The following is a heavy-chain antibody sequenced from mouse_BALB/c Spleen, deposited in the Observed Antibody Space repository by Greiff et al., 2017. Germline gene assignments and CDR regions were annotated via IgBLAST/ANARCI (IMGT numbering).Heavy chain of an antibody. D-gene: IGHD2-4*01. CDR2: INPSNGRT. CDR3: ARYDYDWLYWYFDV. Sequence: QVQLKQPGAELVKPGASVKLSCKASGYTFTSYWMHWVKQRPGQGLEWIGEINPSNGRTNYNEKFKSKATLTVDKSSSTAYMQLSSLTSEDSAVYYGARYDYDWLYWYFDVWGAGTTVTVSS. CDR1: GYTFTSYW. V-gene: IGHV1S81*02. J-gene: IGHJ1*01.